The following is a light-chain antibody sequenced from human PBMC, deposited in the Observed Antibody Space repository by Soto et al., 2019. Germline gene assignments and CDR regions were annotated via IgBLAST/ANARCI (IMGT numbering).Light chain of an antibody. CDR2: EDS. Sequence: QSSLTQPASVSGSPGQSITISCTGISSDVGNYEFVSWYQQQPGKAPKLMIYEDSRPSGVSNRFSGSKSGNTASLTISGLRAEDEGDYYCCSNAGTRTVFGGGTKLTVL. J-gene: IGLJ3*02. V-gene: IGLV2-23*01. CDR1: SSDVGNYEF. CDR3: CSNAGTRTV.